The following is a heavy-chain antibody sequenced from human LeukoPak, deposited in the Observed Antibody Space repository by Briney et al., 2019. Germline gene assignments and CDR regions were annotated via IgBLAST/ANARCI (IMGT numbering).Heavy chain of an antibody. V-gene: IGHV4-34*01. CDR1: GGSFSGYY. Sequence: SETLSLTCAVYGGSFSGYYWSWIRQPPGRGLEWIGEINHSGSTNYNPSIKSRVTISVDTSKNQFSLKLRSVTAADTAVYYCAREFAMRNRRFYYFDYWGQGTLVTVSS. CDR2: INHSGST. J-gene: IGHJ4*02. CDR3: AREFAMRNRRFYYFDY. D-gene: IGHD2/OR15-2a*01.